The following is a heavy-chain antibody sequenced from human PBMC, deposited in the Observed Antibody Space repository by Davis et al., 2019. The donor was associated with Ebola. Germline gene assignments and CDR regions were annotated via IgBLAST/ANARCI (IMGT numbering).Heavy chain of an antibody. CDR2: IYYSGST. D-gene: IGHD3-10*01. J-gene: IGHJ4*02. V-gene: IGHV4-59*12. CDR3: ARVRYGSGRGFDY. Sequence: PSETLSLTCTVSGGSISSYYWSWIRQPPGKGLEWIGYIYYSGSTNYNPSLKSRVTISVDTSKNQFSLKLSSVTAADTAVYYCARVRYGSGRGFDYWGQGTLVTVSS. CDR1: GGSISSYY.